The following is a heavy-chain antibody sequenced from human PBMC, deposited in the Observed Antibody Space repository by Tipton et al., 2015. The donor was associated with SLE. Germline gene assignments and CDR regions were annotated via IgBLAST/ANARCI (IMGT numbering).Heavy chain of an antibody. V-gene: IGHV4-4*08. D-gene: IGHD1-26*01. Sequence: TLSLTCDVSGGSVGSYYWSWVRQIPGKGLEWIGHIYTSGSTNYNPSLKSRVTISVDTSKNQFSPKLSSVTAADTAVYYCARGGGSYYDYWGQGTLVTVSS. CDR3: ARGGGSYYDY. J-gene: IGHJ4*02. CDR1: GGSVGSYY. CDR2: IYTSGST.